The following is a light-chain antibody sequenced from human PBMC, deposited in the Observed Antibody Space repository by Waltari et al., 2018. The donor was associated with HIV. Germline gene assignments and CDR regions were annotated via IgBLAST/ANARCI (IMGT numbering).Light chain of an antibody. J-gene: IGKJ1*01. V-gene: IGKV4-1*01. CDR1: QSVLYNSNSKNY. CDR2: WAT. Sequence: DIVLTQSPDSLAVSLGVRANINCKASQSVLYNSNSKNYLSWYQQRPGQPPKLLIYWATTRESGVPDRCSGSASGTDFTLTISGLQAEDVAVYYCHQYYTTPWAFGQGTKVEIK. CDR3: HQYYTTPWA.